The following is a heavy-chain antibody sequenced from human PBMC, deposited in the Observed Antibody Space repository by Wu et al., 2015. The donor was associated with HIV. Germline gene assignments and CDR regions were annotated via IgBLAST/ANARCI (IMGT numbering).Heavy chain of an antibody. V-gene: IGHV1-2*02. CDR3: AKLINFVGYVADKSDY. CDR1: GYTFTAYY. CDR2: ISANTGRA. D-gene: IGHD4/OR15-4a*01. J-gene: IGHJ4*02. Sequence: QVQLVQSGAEVKEPGTSVKVSCKASGYTFTAYYLFWMRQTPGQGLEWMGWISANTGRADYAQKFQGRATMTRDTSINTAYMELNRLRYDDTAVYYCAKLINFVGYVADKSDYWGQGTLVSVSS.